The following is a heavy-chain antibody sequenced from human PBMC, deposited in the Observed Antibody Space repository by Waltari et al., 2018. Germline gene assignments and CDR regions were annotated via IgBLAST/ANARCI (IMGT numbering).Heavy chain of an antibody. CDR2: ISWNSGSI. Sequence: EVQLVESGGGLVQPGRSLRLSCAASGFTFDDYAMHWVRQAPGKGLEWVSGISWNSGSIGYADSVKGRFTISRDNAKNSLYLQINSLRAEDTALYYCAKDPFDYWGQGTLVTVSS. CDR1: GFTFDDYA. J-gene: IGHJ4*02. V-gene: IGHV3-9*01. CDR3: AKDPFDY.